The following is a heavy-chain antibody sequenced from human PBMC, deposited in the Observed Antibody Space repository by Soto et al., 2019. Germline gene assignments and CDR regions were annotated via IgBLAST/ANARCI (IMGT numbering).Heavy chain of an antibody. CDR1: GFTFSDYY. CDR3: ARVGQLVPNWFDP. J-gene: IGHJ5*02. Sequence: PGGSLRLSCAASGFTFSDYYMDWVRQAPGKGLEWVGRTRNKANGYTTEYAASVKGRFTISRDNAKNSLYLQMNSLRDEDTAVYYCARVGQLVPNWFDPWGQGTLVTVSS. V-gene: IGHV3-72*01. CDR2: TRNKANGYTT. D-gene: IGHD6-6*01.